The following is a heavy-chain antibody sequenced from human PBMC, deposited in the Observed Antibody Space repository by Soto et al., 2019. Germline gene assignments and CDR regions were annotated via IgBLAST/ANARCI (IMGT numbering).Heavy chain of an antibody. J-gene: IGHJ6*02. CDR2: INPSGGST. CDR1: GYTFTSYY. D-gene: IGHD6-13*01. CDR3: ARDPWGRLLSSSWYYYYYGMDV. V-gene: IGHV1-46*01. Sequence: ASVKVSCKASGYTFTSYYMHWVRQAPGQGLEWMGIINPSGGSTSYAQKFQGRVTMTRDTSTSTVYMELSSLRSEDTAVYYCARDPWGRLLSSSWYYYYYGMDVWGQGTTVTVSS.